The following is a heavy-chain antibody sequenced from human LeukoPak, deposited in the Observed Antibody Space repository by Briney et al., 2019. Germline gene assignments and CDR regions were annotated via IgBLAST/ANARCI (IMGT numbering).Heavy chain of an antibody. CDR1: GFTFSSYA. Sequence: PGGSLRLSCAASGFTFSSYAMVWVRQAPGKGLEWVSSIDGSGDGTYYADSVKGRFTISRDNSKNTLFLQMNSLRAEDTAVYYCARDRADSGYDYGGFDYWGQGTLVTVSS. V-gene: IGHV3-23*01. J-gene: IGHJ4*02. CDR3: ARDRADSGYDYGGFDY. D-gene: IGHD5-12*01. CDR2: IDGSGDGT.